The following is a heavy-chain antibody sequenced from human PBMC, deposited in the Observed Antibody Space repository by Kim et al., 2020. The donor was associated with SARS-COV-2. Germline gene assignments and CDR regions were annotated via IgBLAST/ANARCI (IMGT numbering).Heavy chain of an antibody. J-gene: IGHJ6*02. D-gene: IGHD6-13*01. Sequence: RFTISRDNSKNSLYLQMNSLRTEDTALYYCAKEGIAAAGNNYYYYYGMDVWGQGTTVTVSS. V-gene: IGHV3-43*01. CDR3: AKEGIAAAGNNYYYYYGMDV.